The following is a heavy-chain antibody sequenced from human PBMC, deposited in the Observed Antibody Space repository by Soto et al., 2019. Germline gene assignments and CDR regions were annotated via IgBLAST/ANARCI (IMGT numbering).Heavy chain of an antibody. CDR2: ISGSGGST. CDR1: GFTFSSYA. Sequence: EVQLLESGGGLVQPGGSLRLSCAASGFTFSSYAMSWVRQAPGKGLEWVSAISGSGGSTYYADSVKGRFTISRDNSKNTLYLQMNSVRAEDTAVYYCAKDSPPDIVVVVAAVDIWGQGTMVTVSS. V-gene: IGHV3-23*01. CDR3: AKDSPPDIVVVVAAVDI. D-gene: IGHD2-15*01. J-gene: IGHJ3*02.